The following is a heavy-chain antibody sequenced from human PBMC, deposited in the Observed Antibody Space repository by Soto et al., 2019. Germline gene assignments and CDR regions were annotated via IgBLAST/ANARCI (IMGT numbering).Heavy chain of an antibody. CDR1: GYTFSRHY. Sequence: ASVKVSCKASGYTFSRHYMHWVRQAPGQGLEWMGIINPTGGSTTYAQKFQGRVTMTRDTSATTVYMEVGKLTYEDTAVYYCARDWHGSDDFGGMSFDYWGQGTLVTVSS. D-gene: IGHD4-17*01. J-gene: IGHJ4*02. CDR2: INPTGGST. CDR3: ARDWHGSDDFGGMSFDY. V-gene: IGHV1-46*01.